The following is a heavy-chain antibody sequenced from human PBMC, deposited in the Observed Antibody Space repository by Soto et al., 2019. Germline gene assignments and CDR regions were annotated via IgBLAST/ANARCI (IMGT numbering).Heavy chain of an antibody. Sequence: EVQLVESGGGLVQPGGSLRLSCAASGFTFSSYEMNWVRQAPGKGLEWVSYISSSGSTIYYADSVKGRFTISKDNAKNSLYLQMNSLRAEDTAVYYCARTPTILTTLYYYYGMDVWGQGTTVTVSS. CDR2: ISSSGSTI. CDR1: GFTFSSYE. CDR3: ARTPTILTTLYYYYGMDV. V-gene: IGHV3-48*03. D-gene: IGHD1-1*01. J-gene: IGHJ6*02.